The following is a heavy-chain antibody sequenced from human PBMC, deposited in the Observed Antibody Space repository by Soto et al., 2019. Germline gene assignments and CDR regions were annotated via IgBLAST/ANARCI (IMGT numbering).Heavy chain of an antibody. CDR1: GYTFTSYG. J-gene: IGHJ4*02. V-gene: IGHV1-18*01. Sequence: QVQLVQSGAEVKKPGASVRVSCKTSGYTFTSYGISWVRQAPGQGLEWMAWVSGYNGRTKYSQKFQGRVTMTTDTFTSTAYMDLTSLRSDDTALYYCARWGEDGTDLLDFWGQGTLVSVS. D-gene: IGHD3-16*01. CDR2: VSGYNGRT. CDR3: ARWGEDGTDLLDF.